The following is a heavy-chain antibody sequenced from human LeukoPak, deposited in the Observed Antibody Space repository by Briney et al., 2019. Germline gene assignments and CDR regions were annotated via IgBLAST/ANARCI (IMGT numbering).Heavy chain of an antibody. CDR3: ARGASGIQLWFFDP. V-gene: IGHV3-7*01. CDR1: GFTFGSYW. J-gene: IGHJ5*02. Sequence: GGSPRLSCAASGFTFGSYWMSWVRQAPGKGLEWVANIKQDGSEKYYVDSVKGRFTISRDNAKNSLFLQMNSLRAEDTAVYYCARGASGIQLWFFDPWGQGTLVSVSS. CDR2: IKQDGSEK. D-gene: IGHD5-18*01.